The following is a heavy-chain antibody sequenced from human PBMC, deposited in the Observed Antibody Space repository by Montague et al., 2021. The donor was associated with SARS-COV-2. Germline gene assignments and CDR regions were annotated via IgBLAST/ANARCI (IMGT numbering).Heavy chain of an antibody. Sequence: SLRLSCATSGVNFRSYVMSWVRQVPGKGLEWVSGIYSDESHTNYADSVKGRFTISRDNSKNMVYLEMSHLRAGDTAVYYCASQDYDTLTGFRYHYYGMDVWGQGTTVTVSS. CDR2: IYSDESHT. D-gene: IGHD3-9*01. V-gene: IGHV3-23*03. J-gene: IGHJ6*02. CDR3: ASQDYDTLTGFRYHYYGMDV. CDR1: GVNFRSYV.